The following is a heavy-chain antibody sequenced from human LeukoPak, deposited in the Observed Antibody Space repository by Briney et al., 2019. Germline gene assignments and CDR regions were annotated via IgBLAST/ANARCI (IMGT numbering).Heavy chain of an antibody. V-gene: IGHV3-30*18. Sequence: PGGSLRLSCAASGFAFSSYDMHWVRQAPVKGLEWVAAISSDGSHKYYADSVKGRFTISRDNSKSTLYLQMSSLRPEDTAVYYCAKAPTMAAADYWGQGTLVTVSS. CDR1: GFAFSSYD. CDR2: ISSDGSHK. J-gene: IGHJ4*02. D-gene: IGHD6-13*01. CDR3: AKAPTMAAADY.